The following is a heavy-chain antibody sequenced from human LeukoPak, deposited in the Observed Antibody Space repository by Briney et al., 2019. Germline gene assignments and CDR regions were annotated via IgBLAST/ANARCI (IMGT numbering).Heavy chain of an antibody. J-gene: IGHJ4*02. Sequence: SETLSLTCTVSGGSISSSSYYWGWIRQPPGKGLEWTGSIYYSGSTYYNPSLKSRVTISVDTSKNQFSLKLSSVTAADTAVYYCARTAYCSSTSCYLLFDYWGQGTLVTVSS. CDR1: GGSISSSSYY. V-gene: IGHV4-39*01. D-gene: IGHD2-2*01. CDR2: IYYSGST. CDR3: ARTAYCSSTSCYLLFDY.